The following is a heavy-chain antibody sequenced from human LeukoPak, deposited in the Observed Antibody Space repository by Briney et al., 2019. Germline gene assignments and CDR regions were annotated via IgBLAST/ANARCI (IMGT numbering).Heavy chain of an antibody. CDR3: ARDPDCGSNGCQTPPFEY. V-gene: IGHV3-30-3*01. CDR1: GFTFSSYA. CDR2: ISYDGSNK. Sequence: PGRSLRLSCAASGFTFSSYAMHWVRQAPGKGLEWVAVISYDGSNKYYADSVKGRFTISRDNSKNTLYLQMNSLRAEDTAVYFCARDPDCGSNGCQTPPFEYWGQGTLVTVSS. D-gene: IGHD2-2*01. J-gene: IGHJ4*02.